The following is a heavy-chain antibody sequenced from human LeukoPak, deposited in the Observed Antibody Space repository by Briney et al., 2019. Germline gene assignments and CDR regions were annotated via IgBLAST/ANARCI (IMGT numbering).Heavy chain of an antibody. D-gene: IGHD2-15*01. Sequence: PGGSLRLSCAASGFTFSNYAMTWVRQAPGKGLEWVSAISGSGTSTYYADSVKGRFTISRDNSKNTLYLQMDSLRAEDTAVYYCAKEFYFATAVWGQGTTVTVSS. J-gene: IGHJ6*02. CDR1: GFTFSNYA. V-gene: IGHV3-23*01. CDR3: AKEFYFATAV. CDR2: ISGSGTST.